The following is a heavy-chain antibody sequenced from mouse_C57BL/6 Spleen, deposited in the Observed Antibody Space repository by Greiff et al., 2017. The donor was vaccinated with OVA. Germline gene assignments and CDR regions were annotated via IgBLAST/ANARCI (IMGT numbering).Heavy chain of an antibody. CDR3: ARKGSSGYGDFDY. V-gene: IGHV1-50*01. Sequence: QVQLKQPGAELVKPGASVKLSCKASGYTFTSYWMQWVKQRPGQGLEWIGEIDPSDSYTNYNQKFKGKATLTVATSTSTAYMQLSSLTSEDSAGSYCARKGSSGYGDFDYWGQGTTLTVSS. D-gene: IGHD3-2*02. J-gene: IGHJ2*01. CDR1: GYTFTSYW. CDR2: IDPSDSYT.